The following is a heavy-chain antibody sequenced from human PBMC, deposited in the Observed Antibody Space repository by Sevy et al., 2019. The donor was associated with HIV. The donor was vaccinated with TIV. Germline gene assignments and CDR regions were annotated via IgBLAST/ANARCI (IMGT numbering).Heavy chain of an antibody. CDR3: ARDLPPSATTVPHFDC. Sequence: GGSLRLSCAASGFTFTSYEMNWVRQAPGKGLEWLSYISNSGTTIYYSDSVKGRFTISRDNARNSLYLQMSSLRAEDTAVYYCARDLPPSATTVPHFDCWGQEPWSPSPQ. D-gene: IGHD4-17*01. CDR2: ISNSGTTI. CDR1: GFTFTSYE. J-gene: IGHJ4*01. V-gene: IGHV3-48*03.